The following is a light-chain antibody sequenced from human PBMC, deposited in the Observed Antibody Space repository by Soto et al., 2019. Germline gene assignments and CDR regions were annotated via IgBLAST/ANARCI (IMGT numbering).Light chain of an antibody. CDR3: QQYYTTVYT. CDR1: QSVLYSSNNKNY. V-gene: IGKV4-1*01. Sequence: DIVMTQSPDSLAVSLGERATINCKSSQSVLYSSNNKNYLAWYQQKPGQPPKLLMYWASTRESGVPDRFSGSGSGRDCHVSISGLQAEDVAFYYCQQYYTTVYTLGQGTKLEI. CDR2: WAS. J-gene: IGKJ2*01.